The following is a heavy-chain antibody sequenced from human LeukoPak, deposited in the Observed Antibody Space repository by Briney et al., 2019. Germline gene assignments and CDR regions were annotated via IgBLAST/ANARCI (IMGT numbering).Heavy chain of an antibody. Sequence: ASVKVSCKASGYTFTGYYMHWVRQAPGQGLEWLGWINPNSGGTNYAQKFQGRVTITRDTSISTAYRELSRLRSDYPPAYYCARGPEYYYDSSGFRFDPWGQGTLVTVSS. CDR1: GYTFTGYY. CDR2: INPNSGGT. V-gene: IGHV1-2*02. J-gene: IGHJ5*02. CDR3: ARGPEYYYDSSGFRFDP. D-gene: IGHD3-22*01.